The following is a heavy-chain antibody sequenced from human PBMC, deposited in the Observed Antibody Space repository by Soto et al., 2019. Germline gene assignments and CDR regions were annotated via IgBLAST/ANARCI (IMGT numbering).Heavy chain of an antibody. V-gene: IGHV3-23*01. CDR3: AKVGSERYSGQHSDY. CDR1: GFTFSNYA. CDR2: ISSSSGST. J-gene: IGHJ4*02. Sequence: EVQLLEYGGGLVQPGGSLRLSCAASGFTFSNYAMNWVRQAPGKGLEWVSTISSSSGSTYYADSVKGRFTISRDNSKNFLYLQMNSLRGDDTAVYYCAKVGSERYSGQHSDYWGQGTLVTISS. D-gene: IGHD5-12*01.